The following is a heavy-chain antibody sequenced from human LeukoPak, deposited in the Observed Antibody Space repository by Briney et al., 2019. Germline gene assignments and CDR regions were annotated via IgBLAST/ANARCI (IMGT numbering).Heavy chain of an antibody. CDR2: ISTGGDI. J-gene: IGHJ5*02. D-gene: IGHD3-22*01. Sequence: PSDTLSLTCAVSAGSICNSYCSWARQPPGKTLEFIGYISTGGDINYSPSLRSRATMSINPSNNQLSLTLISVTTADTAVYFCVGGPGRGYDLEPWGQGSLVTVSS. V-gene: IGHV4-4*08. CDR1: AGSICNSY. CDR3: VGGPGRGYDLEP.